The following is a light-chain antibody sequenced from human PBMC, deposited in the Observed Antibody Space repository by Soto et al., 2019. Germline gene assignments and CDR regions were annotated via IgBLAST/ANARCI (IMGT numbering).Light chain of an antibody. V-gene: IGKV3-11*01. J-gene: IGKJ4*01. CDR3: QQRRYSLT. CDR1: RSINNS. CDR2: YAS. Sequence: EVVLTQSPSILSLSLGERATLSCRASRSINNSLAWYQHRPGQAPRLLIYYASDRATGIPARFSGSGSGTDFTLTIIIVEAEEVAVYYCQQRRYSLTFCCGTKVASK.